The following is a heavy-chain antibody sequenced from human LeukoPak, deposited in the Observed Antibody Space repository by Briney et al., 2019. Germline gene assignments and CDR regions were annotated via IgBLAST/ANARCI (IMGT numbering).Heavy chain of an antibody. CDR1: GGSISSYY. CDR2: IYYSGST. CDR3: ARDQYGLNYFDY. Sequence: SETLSLTCTVSGGSISSYYWSWIRQPAGKGLEWIGYIYYSGSTNYNPSLKSRVTISVDTSKNQFSLKLSSVTAADTAVYYCARDQYGLNYFDYWGQGTLVTVSS. D-gene: IGHD4-17*01. V-gene: IGHV4-59*01. J-gene: IGHJ4*02.